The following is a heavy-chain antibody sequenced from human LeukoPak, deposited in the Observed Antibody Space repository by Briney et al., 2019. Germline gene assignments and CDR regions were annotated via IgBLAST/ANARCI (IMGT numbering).Heavy chain of an antibody. Sequence: SETLSLTCTVSGGSISSSSYYWGWIRQPPGKGLEWIGSIYYSGSTYYNPSPKSRVTISVDTSKNQFSLKLSSVTAADTAVYYCARGLGGDIVVVPAARRAFDIWGQGTMVTVSS. CDR1: GGSISSSSYY. J-gene: IGHJ3*02. D-gene: IGHD2-2*01. V-gene: IGHV4-39*01. CDR3: ARGLGGDIVVVPAARRAFDI. CDR2: IYYSGST.